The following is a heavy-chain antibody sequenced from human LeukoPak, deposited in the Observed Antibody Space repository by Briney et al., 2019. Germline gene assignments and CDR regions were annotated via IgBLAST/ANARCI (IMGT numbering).Heavy chain of an antibody. V-gene: IGHV4-34*01. CDR3: ARHRWYCSSTSCAYAFDI. J-gene: IGHJ3*02. Sequence: SETLSLTCAVYGESFSGYYWSWIRQPPGKGLEWIGEINHSGTTNYNPSLKSRVTISVDTSKNQFSLKLSSVTAADTAVYYCARHRWYCSSTSCAYAFDIWGQGTMVTVSS. CDR2: INHSGTT. CDR1: GESFSGYY. D-gene: IGHD2-2*01.